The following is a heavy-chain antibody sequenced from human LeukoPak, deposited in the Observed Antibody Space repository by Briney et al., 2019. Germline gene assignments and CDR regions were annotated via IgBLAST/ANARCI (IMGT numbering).Heavy chain of an antibody. J-gene: IGHJ4*02. CDR1: GFTFSNAR. Sequence: GSLRLSCAASGFTFSNARMSWVRQAPGKGLEWIGEINHSGSTNYNPSLKSRVTISVDTSKNQFSLKLSSVTAADTAVYYCGGGYDILTGYYPIDYWGQGTLVTVSS. CDR2: INHSGST. V-gene: IGHV4-34*08. D-gene: IGHD3-9*01. CDR3: GGGYDILTGYYPIDY.